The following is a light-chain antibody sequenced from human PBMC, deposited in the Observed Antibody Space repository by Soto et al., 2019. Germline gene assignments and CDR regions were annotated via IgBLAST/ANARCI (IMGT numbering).Light chain of an antibody. CDR3: QQYNTYLT. J-gene: IGKJ5*01. CDR1: QSVSTW. V-gene: IGKV1-5*01. Sequence: DIQMTQSPSTLSASVGDRVTITCRSSQSVSTWLAWYQQRPGKPPKRLIYDASSLQSGLPSKFSGGGSGTEFTLTISSLPPDDFATYYCQQYNTYLTFGQGTRLEIK. CDR2: DAS.